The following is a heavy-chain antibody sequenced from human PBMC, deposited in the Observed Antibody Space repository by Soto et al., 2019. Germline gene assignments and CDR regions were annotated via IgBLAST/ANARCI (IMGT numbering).Heavy chain of an antibody. J-gene: IGHJ4*02. V-gene: IGHV1-18*01. CDR2: ISAYNGNA. CDR3: ARDRSKSDY. CDR1: GFAFSTYG. Sequence: GASVKVSCKASGFAFSTYGISWVRQAPGQGLEWMGWISAYNGNADYAQKFQDRVTMTADTSTSTAYMELRSLRPDDTAVYYCARDRSKSDYWGQGTLVTVSS. D-gene: IGHD3-10*01.